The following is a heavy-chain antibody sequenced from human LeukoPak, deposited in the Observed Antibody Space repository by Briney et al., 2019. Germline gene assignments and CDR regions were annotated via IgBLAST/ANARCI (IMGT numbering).Heavy chain of an antibody. J-gene: IGHJ4*02. Sequence: SVKVSRKASGGTFSSYAISWVRQAPGQGLEWMGGIIPIFGTANYAQKFQGRVTITADESTSTAYMELSSLRSEDTAVYYCARAKVEHGIKYFDYWGQGTLVTVSS. V-gene: IGHV1-69*13. CDR2: IIPIFGTA. CDR3: ARAKVEHGIKYFDY. CDR1: GGTFSSYA. D-gene: IGHD1-14*01.